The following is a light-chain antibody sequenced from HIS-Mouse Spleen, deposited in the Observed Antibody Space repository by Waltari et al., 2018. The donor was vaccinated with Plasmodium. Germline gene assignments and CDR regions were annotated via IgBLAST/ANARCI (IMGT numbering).Light chain of an antibody. V-gene: IGKV3D-7*01. CDR1: QSVSSSY. Sequence: EIVMTQSPATLSLSPGERATLSCRASQSVSSSYLSWYQQKPGHAPRLLIYGASTRATGIPARFSGSGAGTDFTLTISSLQPEDFAVYYCQQDYNLPYTFGQGTKLEIK. CDR2: GAS. CDR3: QQDYNLPYT. J-gene: IGKJ2*01.